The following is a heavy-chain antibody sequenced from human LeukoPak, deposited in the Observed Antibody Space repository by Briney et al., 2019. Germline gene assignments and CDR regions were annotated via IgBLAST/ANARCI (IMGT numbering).Heavy chain of an antibody. V-gene: IGHV3-48*03. CDR2: ISSSGSTI. Sequence: GGSLRLSCAASGFTFSSYEMNWARQAPGKGLEWVSYISSSGSTIYYADSVKGRFTISRDNAKNSLYLQMNSLRAEDTAVYYCGRGRGNSGSFDVFDIWGQGTMVTVSS. CDR1: GFTFSSYE. CDR3: GRGRGNSGSFDVFDI. D-gene: IGHD1-26*01. J-gene: IGHJ3*02.